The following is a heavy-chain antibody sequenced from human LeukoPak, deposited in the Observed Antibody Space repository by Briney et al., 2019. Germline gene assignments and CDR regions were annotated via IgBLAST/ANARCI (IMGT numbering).Heavy chain of an antibody. CDR1: GGSISGTYY. V-gene: IGHV4-61*01. CDR2: IYYTGTT. D-gene: IGHD3-22*01. J-gene: IGHJ3*02. CDR3: ARDYYYDSSGYDATSDHAFDI. Sequence: SETLSLTCTVSGGSISGTYYWSWIRQPPGKGLEWIGYIYYTGTTDSNPSLKSRVTISVDTSKNQFSLKLSSVTAADTAVYYCARDYYYDSSGYDATSDHAFDIWGQGTMVTVSS.